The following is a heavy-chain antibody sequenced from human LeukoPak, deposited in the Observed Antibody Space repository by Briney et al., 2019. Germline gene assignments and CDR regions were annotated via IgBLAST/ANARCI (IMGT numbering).Heavy chain of an antibody. CDR1: GGTFTNYA. D-gene: IGHD3-22*01. V-gene: IGHV1-69*05. CDR2: IIPIFDSA. CDR3: ASQDASIYSESSTSPTYSD. Sequence: SVKVSCKASGGTFTNYAFNWVRQAPGQGLEWMGRIIPIFDSAHYAQRFQGRITITTDESSTTAYTTLSSLTSDDTAVYYCASQDASIYSESSTSPTYSDWGQGTLVTVSS. J-gene: IGHJ4*02.